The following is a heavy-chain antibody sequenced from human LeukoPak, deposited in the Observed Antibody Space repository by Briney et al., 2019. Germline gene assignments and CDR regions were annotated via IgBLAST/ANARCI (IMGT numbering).Heavy chain of an antibody. Sequence: GGSLRLSCAASGFTFSSYAMSWVRQAPGKGLEWVSAISGSGGSTYYADSMKGRFTISRDNSKNTLYLQMNSLRAEDTAVYYCAKHYDYVWGRFDYWGQGTLVTVSS. CDR3: AKHYDYVWGRFDY. D-gene: IGHD3-16*01. CDR2: ISGSGGST. CDR1: GFTFSSYA. J-gene: IGHJ4*02. V-gene: IGHV3-23*01.